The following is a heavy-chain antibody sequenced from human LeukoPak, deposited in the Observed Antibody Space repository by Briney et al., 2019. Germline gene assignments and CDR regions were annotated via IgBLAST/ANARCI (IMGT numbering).Heavy chain of an antibody. V-gene: IGHV3-74*03. CDR3: AKLDWLDP. J-gene: IGHJ5*02. Sequence: GGSLRLSCAASGFTIGRYRMHWIRQAPGKGLVWVSRSEGDDSTTTYADSVEGRFTVSRDTAKNTLYLQMNGLRVEDTAVYYCAKLDWLDPWGQGTLVTVSP. CDR1: GFTIGRYR. CDR2: SEGDDSTT.